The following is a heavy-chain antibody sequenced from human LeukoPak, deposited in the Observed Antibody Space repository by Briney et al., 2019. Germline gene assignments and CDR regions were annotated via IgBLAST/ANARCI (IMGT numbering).Heavy chain of an antibody. D-gene: IGHD6-19*01. J-gene: IGHJ4*02. CDR1: GYTFTGYY. CDR3: ARGRSGWSGVFDY. CDR2: INPNSGGT. Sequence: ASVKVSCKASGYTFTGYYMHWVRQAPGQGLEWMGWINPNSGGTNYAQKFQGRVTMTRDTSISTAYMELSRLRSDGTAVYYCARGRSGWSGVFDYWGQGTLVTVSS. V-gene: IGHV1-2*02.